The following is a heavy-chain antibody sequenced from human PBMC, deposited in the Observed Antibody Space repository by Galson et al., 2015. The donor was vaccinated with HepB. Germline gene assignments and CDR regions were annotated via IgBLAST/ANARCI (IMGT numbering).Heavy chain of an antibody. V-gene: IGHV3-23*01. CDR3: AKGSGGYCYSPNDY. Sequence: SLRLSCAASGFTFSSYAMSWVRQAPGKGLEWVSVLCASDGSTYYADSVKGRFTISRDNSNNTLYLQMNSLRAEDTAVYYCAKGSGGYCYSPNDYRGQGTLVTVS. CDR1: GFTFSSYA. D-gene: IGHD2-15*01. J-gene: IGHJ4*02. CDR2: LCASDGST.